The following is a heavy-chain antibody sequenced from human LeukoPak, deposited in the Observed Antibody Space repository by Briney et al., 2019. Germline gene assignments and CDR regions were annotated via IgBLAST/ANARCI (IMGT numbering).Heavy chain of an antibody. CDR1: GGSFSGYY. CDR3: ARGRAGHIVVVTASYYYYGMDV. Sequence: SETLSLTCAVYGGSFSGYYWSWIRQPPGKGLEWIGEINHSGSTNYNPSLKSRVTIPVDTSKSQFSLKLSSVTAADTAVYYCARGRAGHIVVVTASYYYYGMDVWGQGTTVTVSS. V-gene: IGHV4-34*01. J-gene: IGHJ6*02. CDR2: INHSGST. D-gene: IGHD2-21*02.